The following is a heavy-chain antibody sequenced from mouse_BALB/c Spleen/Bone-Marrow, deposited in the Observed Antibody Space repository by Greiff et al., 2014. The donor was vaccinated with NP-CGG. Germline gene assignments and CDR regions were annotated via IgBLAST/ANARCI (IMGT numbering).Heavy chain of an antibody. CDR1: GYTFTSYW. Sequence: QVQLQQPGAELARPGTSVKLSCKASGYTFTSYWMQWVKQRPGQGLEWIGAIYPGDGDTRYTQRFKGKATLTADKYSSTAYMQFSSLASEDSAVYYCARTYGNYGGVDYWGQGTSVTVSS. D-gene: IGHD2-1*01. CDR3: ARTYGNYGGVDY. J-gene: IGHJ4*01. CDR2: IYPGDGDT. V-gene: IGHV1-87*01.